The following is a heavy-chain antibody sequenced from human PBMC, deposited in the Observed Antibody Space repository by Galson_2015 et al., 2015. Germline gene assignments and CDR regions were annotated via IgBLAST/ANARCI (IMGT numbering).Heavy chain of an antibody. CDR2: INPSGGST. CDR3: ARDQGVVVLGGAFDI. D-gene: IGHD3-22*01. V-gene: IGHV1-46*01. CDR1: GGTFSSYA. Sequence: SVKVSCKASGGTFSSYAISWVRQAPGQGLEWMGIINPSGGSTSYAQKFQGRVTMTRDTSTSTVYMELSSLRSEDTAVYYCARDQGVVVLGGAFDIWGQGTMVTVSS. J-gene: IGHJ3*02.